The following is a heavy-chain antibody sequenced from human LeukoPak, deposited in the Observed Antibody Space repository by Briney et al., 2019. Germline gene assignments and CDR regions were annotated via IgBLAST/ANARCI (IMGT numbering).Heavy chain of an antibody. Sequence: GASVKVSCKASGYTFTSYGISSVPQAPGQGLEWMGWISAYNGNTNYAQKLQGRVTMTTDTSTSTAYMELRSLRSDDTAVYYCAREEELVSRGSYDYWGQGTLVTVSS. D-gene: IGHD6-13*01. CDR1: GYTFTSYG. CDR2: ISAYNGNT. J-gene: IGHJ4*02. V-gene: IGHV1-18*04. CDR3: AREEELVSRGSYDY.